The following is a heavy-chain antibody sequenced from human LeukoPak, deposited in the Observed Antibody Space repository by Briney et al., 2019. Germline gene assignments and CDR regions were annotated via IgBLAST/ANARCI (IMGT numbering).Heavy chain of an antibody. CDR3: ARAHIVVVVAAPDY. V-gene: IGHV3-30-3*01. J-gene: IGHJ4*02. CDR2: ISYDGSNK. CDR1: GFTFTNYA. D-gene: IGHD2-15*01. Sequence: GGSVRLSCAASGFTFTNYAIHWVRQAPGKGLEWVAVISYDGSNKYYADSVKGRFTISRDNSKNTLFLQMNSLRAEDTALYYCARAHIVVVVAAPDYWGQGTLVTVSS.